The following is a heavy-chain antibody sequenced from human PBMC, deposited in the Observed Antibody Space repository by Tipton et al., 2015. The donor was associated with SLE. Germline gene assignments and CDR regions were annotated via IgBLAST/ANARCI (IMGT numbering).Heavy chain of an antibody. Sequence: QLVQSGAEVKKPGESLKISCTVSGYTFANFWISWVRQTPETGLEWMGFIYPTDSDTKYSPSFEGQVTFSADKSTNTAYLQWNSLRTSDSAMYYCAVRRGNQGLGAFDFWGQGTMVTVSS. J-gene: IGHJ3*01. CDR1: GYTFANFW. CDR3: AVRRGNQGLGAFDF. D-gene: IGHD1-14*01. CDR2: IYPTDSDT. V-gene: IGHV5-51*01.